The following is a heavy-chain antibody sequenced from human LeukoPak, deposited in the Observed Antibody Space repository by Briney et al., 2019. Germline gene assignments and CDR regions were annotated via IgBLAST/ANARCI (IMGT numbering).Heavy chain of an antibody. Sequence: PGGSLRLSCAASGFTFSDDYMSWIRQAPGKGLEWISYISSTSVSTNYADSVKGRFTIFRDNTKKSLYLQVNSLRAEDTAVYYCARGGSYYDYWGQGTVVTASS. J-gene: IGHJ4*02. CDR1: GFTFSDDY. D-gene: IGHD1-26*01. CDR3: ARGGSYYDY. CDR2: ISSTSVST. V-gene: IGHV3-11*05.